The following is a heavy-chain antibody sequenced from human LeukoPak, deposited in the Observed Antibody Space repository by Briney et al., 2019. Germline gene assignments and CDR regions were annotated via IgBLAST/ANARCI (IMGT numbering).Heavy chain of an antibody. J-gene: IGHJ4*02. CDR3: ARTRGGIAARPEYYFDY. CDR2: IYYSGST. V-gene: IGHV4-39*07. D-gene: IGHD6-6*01. CDR1: GGSISSSSYY. Sequence: PSETLSLTCTVSGGSISSSSYYWGWIRQPPGKGLEWIGSIYYSGSTYYNPSLKSRVTISVDTSKNQFSLKLSSVTAADTAVYYCARTRGGIAARPEYYFDYWGQGTLVTVSS.